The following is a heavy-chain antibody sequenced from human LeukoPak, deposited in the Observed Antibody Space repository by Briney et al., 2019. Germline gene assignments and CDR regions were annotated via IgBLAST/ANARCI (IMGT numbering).Heavy chain of an antibody. D-gene: IGHD3-16*01. Sequence: ASVKVSCKASGYTFTSYGISWVRQATGQGLEWRGWISAYNGNTDYAQSLQGRVTMTIDTSTSIVYMELRSLRSDDTAVYYCARDVGRSYDLDYWGQGTLVTVSS. V-gene: IGHV1-18*01. CDR1: GYTFTSYG. J-gene: IGHJ4*02. CDR3: ARDVGRSYDLDY. CDR2: ISAYNGNT.